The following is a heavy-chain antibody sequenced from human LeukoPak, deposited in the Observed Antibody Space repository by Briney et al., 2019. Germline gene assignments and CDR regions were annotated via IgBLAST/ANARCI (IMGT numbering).Heavy chain of an antibody. V-gene: IGHV1-18*01. Sequence: ASVKVSCKASGYTFTSYGISWVRQAPGQGLEWMGWISSYNGNTNYAQHLQGRVTMTTDTSTSTAYMELRSLRSDDTAVYYCAREITMVRGVIITRWFDPWGQGTLVTVSS. CDR2: ISSYNGNT. D-gene: IGHD3-10*01. CDR1: GYTFTSYG. CDR3: AREITMVRGVIITRWFDP. J-gene: IGHJ5*02.